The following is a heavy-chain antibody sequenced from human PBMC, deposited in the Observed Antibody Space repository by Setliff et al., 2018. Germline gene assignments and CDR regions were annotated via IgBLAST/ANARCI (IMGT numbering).Heavy chain of an antibody. V-gene: IGHV4-61*02. CDR2: IYTSGST. J-gene: IGHJ6*03. CDR1: GGSISSGSYY. D-gene: IGHD2-2*02. Sequence: PSETLSLTCTVSGGSISSGSYYWSWIRQPAGKGLEGIGRIYTSGSTNYNPSLKSRVTISVDTSKNQFSLKLSSVTAADTAVYYCARSLVVVPAAIGYMDVWGKGITVTVS. CDR3: ARSLVVVPAAIGYMDV.